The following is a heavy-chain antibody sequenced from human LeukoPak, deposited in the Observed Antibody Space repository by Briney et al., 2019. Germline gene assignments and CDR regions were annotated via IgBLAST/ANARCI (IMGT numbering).Heavy chain of an antibody. J-gene: IGHJ4*02. Sequence: GGSLRLSCAASGFTFSSYSMNWVRQAPGKGLEWVSSISSSSSYIYYADSVKGRFTISRDNAKNSLYLQMNSLRAEDTAVYYCARGNRDSSGWALDYWGQGTLVTVSS. V-gene: IGHV3-21*01. CDR1: GFTFSSYS. D-gene: IGHD6-19*01. CDR2: ISSSSSYI. CDR3: ARGNRDSSGWALDY.